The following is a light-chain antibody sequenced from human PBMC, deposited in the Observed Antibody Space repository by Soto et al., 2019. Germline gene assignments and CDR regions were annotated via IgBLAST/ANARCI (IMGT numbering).Light chain of an antibody. CDR2: CAS. CDR1: QSVLYSSNNKNY. Sequence: DIVMTQSPDPLTVSLGDRATINCRSSQSVLYSSNNKNYLASYQHKPGQPPKLLIYCASTRDSGVPDRFSGTGSGTDFTLTISSLQAEDVAVYSCQQYYRTPITSGGGTKVDI. V-gene: IGKV4-1*01. CDR3: QQYYRTPIT. J-gene: IGKJ4*01.